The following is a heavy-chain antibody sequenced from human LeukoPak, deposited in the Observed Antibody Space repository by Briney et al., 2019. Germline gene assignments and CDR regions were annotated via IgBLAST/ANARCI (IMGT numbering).Heavy chain of an antibody. CDR3: ARVLWFGELQPRYNWFDP. CDR1: GGSISSSYY. CDR2: IYYSGST. J-gene: IGHJ5*02. V-gene: IGHV4-61*01. Sequence: PSETLSLTCTVSGGSISSSYYWSWIRQPPGKGLEWIGYIYYSGSTNYNPSLKSRITISVDASKNQFSLKLSSVTAADTAVYYCARVLWFGELQPRYNWFDPWGQGTLVTVSS. D-gene: IGHD3-10*01.